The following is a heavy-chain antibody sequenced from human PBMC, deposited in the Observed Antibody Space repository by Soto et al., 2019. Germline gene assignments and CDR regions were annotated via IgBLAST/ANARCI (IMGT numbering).Heavy chain of an antibody. D-gene: IGHD5-18*01. CDR3: SRSLDWTATDPLDY. CDR2: IRNKINTYAT. V-gene: IGHV3-73*02. CDR1: GFTFTDSA. Sequence: EVQLVESGGGLVQPGGSLKLSCAASGFTFTDSAIHWFRQASGKGPEWVGRIRNKINTYATAYAASVKGRFTISRDDAKCTTYFQMNSLTTEDTAVYYCSRSLDWTATDPLDYWGKGTLVTVAS. J-gene: IGHJ4*02.